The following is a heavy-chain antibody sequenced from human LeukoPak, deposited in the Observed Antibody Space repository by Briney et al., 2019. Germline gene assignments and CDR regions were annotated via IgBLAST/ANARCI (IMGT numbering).Heavy chain of an antibody. CDR2: IRYDGSNK. CDR1: GFTFSSYG. D-gene: IGHD1-26*01. J-gene: IGHJ6*03. Sequence: GRSLRLSCAASGFTFSSYGMHWVRRAPGKGLEWVAFIRYDGSNKYYADSVKGRFTISRDNSKNTLYLQMNSLRAEDTAVYYCAKDLGAGRRDYMDVWGKGTTVTISS. CDR3: AKDLGAGRRDYMDV. V-gene: IGHV3-30*02.